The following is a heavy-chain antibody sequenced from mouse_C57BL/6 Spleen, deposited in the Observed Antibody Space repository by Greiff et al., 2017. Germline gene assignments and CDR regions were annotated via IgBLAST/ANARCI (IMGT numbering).Heavy chain of an antibody. CDR2: IRNKANNHAP. CDR3: TKGYYGSSYYAMDY. V-gene: IGHV6-6*01. J-gene: IGHJ4*01. D-gene: IGHD1-1*01. CDR1: GFTFSDAW. Sequence: EVMLVESGGGLVQPGGSMKLSCAASGFTFSDAWMDWVRQSPEKGLEWVAEIRNKANNHAPYYAESVNGRFTISRDDSKSSVYLQMNSLRAEVTGIYYCTKGYYGSSYYAMDYWGQGTSVTVSS.